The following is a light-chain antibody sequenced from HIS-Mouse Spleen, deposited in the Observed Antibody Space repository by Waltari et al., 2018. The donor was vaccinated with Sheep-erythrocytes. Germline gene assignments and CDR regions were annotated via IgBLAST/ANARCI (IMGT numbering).Light chain of an antibody. CDR2: AAS. V-gene: IGKV1-39*01. CDR1: QSISSY. Sequence: DIQMTQSPSSLSASVGDRVTITCRASQSISSYLTWYQQKPGKAPKLLIYAASSLQSGVPSRFSGSGSVTDFTLTISSLQPEDFATYYCQQSYSTPPLTFGGGTKVEIK. CDR3: QQSYSTPPLT. J-gene: IGKJ4*01.